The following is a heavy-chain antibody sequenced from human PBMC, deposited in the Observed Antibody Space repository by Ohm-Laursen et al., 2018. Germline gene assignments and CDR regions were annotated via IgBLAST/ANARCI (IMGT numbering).Heavy chain of an antibody. J-gene: IGHJ4*02. CDR2: ISGSGGST. CDR3: ARGGSGSYN. CDR1: GFTFSSYA. D-gene: IGHD1-26*01. V-gene: IGHV3-23*01. Sequence: SLRLSCTASGFTFSSYAMSWVRQAPGKGLEWVSAISGSGGSTYYADSVKGRFTISRDNAKNSLYLQMNSLRAEDTAVYYCARGGSGSYNWGQGTLVTVSS.